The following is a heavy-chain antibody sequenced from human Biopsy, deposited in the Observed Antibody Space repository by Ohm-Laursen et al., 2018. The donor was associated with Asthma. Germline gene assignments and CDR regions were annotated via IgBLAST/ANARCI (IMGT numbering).Heavy chain of an antibody. CDR1: GFTFSSYA. V-gene: IGHV3-30*03. CDR2: ISFDGSNK. D-gene: IGHD2-15*01. Sequence: SLRLSCAASGFTFSSYAMSWVRQTPAKGLEWVAVISFDGSNKYYADSVKGRFTISRDNSKNTLYLQMTSLRAEDSAVYYCARVDGVVEAATRLGGMDVWGQGATVTVSS. J-gene: IGHJ6*02. CDR3: ARVDGVVEAATRLGGMDV.